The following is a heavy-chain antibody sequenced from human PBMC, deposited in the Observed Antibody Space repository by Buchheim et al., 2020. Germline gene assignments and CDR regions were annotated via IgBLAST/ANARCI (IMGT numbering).Heavy chain of an antibody. V-gene: IGHV1-46*01. CDR1: GYTFTSXY. CDR3: ARVGDFWSG. CDR2: INTSGGST. D-gene: IGHD3-3*01. J-gene: IGHJ4*02. Sequence: QVQLVQSGAEVKKPGASVKVSCKASGYTFTSXYMHWVRQAPGQGLEWMGIINTSGGSTSDAQKFQGRVXMTRDTSTGTVYMELSSLRSEDTAVYYCARVGDFWSGWGQGTL.